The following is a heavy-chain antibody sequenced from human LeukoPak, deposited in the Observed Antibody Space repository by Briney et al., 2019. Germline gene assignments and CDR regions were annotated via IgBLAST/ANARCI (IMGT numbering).Heavy chain of an antibody. D-gene: IGHD6-19*01. CDR3: ASVYSSGWDFEY. CDR1: GYTFTSYD. Sequence: ASVKVSCKASGYTFTSYDFNWVRQATGQGLEWMGWINPNSGATNYAQQFQGRVTMTRDTSISTAYMELSRLRSDDMAVYYCASVYSSGWDFEYWGQGTLVTVSS. V-gene: IGHV1-2*02. J-gene: IGHJ4*02. CDR2: INPNSGAT.